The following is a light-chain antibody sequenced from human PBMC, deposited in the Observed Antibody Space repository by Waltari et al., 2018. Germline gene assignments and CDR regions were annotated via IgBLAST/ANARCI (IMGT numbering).Light chain of an antibody. J-gene: IGLJ1*01. V-gene: IGLV2-14*01. CDR2: GVS. CDR1: SSDVVNYHY. CDR3: SSYTGGSTFYV. Sequence: QSALTQPASVSGSPGQSITIPCTGPSSDVVNYHYLSWYQQHPGKVPKLIIYGVSNRPSGVSNRFSGSKSGNTASLTISGLQAEDEADYYCSSYTGGSTFYVFGTGTKVAVL.